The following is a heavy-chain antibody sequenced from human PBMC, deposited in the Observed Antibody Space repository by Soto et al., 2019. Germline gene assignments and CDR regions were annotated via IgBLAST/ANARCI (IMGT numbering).Heavy chain of an antibody. CDR1: GGTFSSYA. D-gene: IGHD4-4*01. Sequence: QVHLVQSGAEVKEPGSSVKVSCKASGGTFSSYAISWLRQAPGQGLEWMGGIIPLFRTPDYAQKFQGRVTITADESTSTAYMELSGLRSEDTAVYYCARDNDRLQLGGNYYYILDVWGQGTTVTVSS. V-gene: IGHV1-69*12. CDR3: ARDNDRLQLGGNYYYILDV. CDR2: IIPLFRTP. J-gene: IGHJ6*02.